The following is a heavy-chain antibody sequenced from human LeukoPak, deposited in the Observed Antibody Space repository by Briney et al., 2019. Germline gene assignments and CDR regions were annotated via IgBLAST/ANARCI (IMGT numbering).Heavy chain of an antibody. CDR3: ARESMHENWFDP. Sequence: PGESLQISCQGSGSSFTSYWIGWVRQMPGKGLEWMGIIYPGDSDTRYSPSFQGQVTISADKSIITAYLQWGSLKASDTAMYYCARESMHENWFDPWGQGTLVTVSS. D-gene: IGHD2-8*01. CDR2: IYPGDSDT. V-gene: IGHV5-51*01. J-gene: IGHJ5*02. CDR1: GSSFTSYW.